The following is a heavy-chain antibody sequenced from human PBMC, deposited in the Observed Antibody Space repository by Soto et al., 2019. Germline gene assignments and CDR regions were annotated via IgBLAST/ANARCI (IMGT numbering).Heavy chain of an antibody. Sequence: ASVTVSCKASGYTFTGYYMHWVRQAPGQGLEWMGWINPNSGGTNYAQKFQGRVIMTRDTSISTAYMELSRLRSDDTAVYYCARGEWRGVTKKGGNVDCWGQGTLGTVSS. D-gene: IGHD1-1*01. CDR2: INPNSGGT. J-gene: IGHJ4*02. V-gene: IGHV1-2*02. CDR3: ARGEWRGVTKKGGNVDC. CDR1: GYTFTGYY.